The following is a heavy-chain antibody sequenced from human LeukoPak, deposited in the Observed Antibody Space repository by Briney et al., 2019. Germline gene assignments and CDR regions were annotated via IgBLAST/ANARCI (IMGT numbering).Heavy chain of an antibody. Sequence: SETLSLTCAVYGGSFSGYYWSWIRQPPGKGLEWIGEINHSGNTNYNPSLKSRVTISVDTSKNQFSLKLSSATVADTAVYYCARPGYCSGGTCYSVPFDYWGQGTLVTVSS. CDR3: ARPGYCSGGTCYSVPFDY. J-gene: IGHJ4*02. V-gene: IGHV4-34*01. CDR1: GGSFSGYY. CDR2: INHSGNT. D-gene: IGHD2-15*01.